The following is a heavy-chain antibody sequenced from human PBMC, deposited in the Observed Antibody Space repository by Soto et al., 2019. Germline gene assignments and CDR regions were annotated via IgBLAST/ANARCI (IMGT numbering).Heavy chain of an antibody. CDR3: ARGSNDYGGNSRDNWFDP. J-gene: IGHJ5*02. D-gene: IGHD4-17*01. V-gene: IGHV4-61*01. CDR2: IYYSGST. CDR1: GGSVSSGSYY. Sequence: PSETLSLTCTVSGGSVSSGSYYWSWIRQPPGKGLEWIGYIYYSGSTNYNPSLKSRVTISVDTSKNQFSPKLSSVTAADTAVYYCARGSNDYGGNSRDNWFDPWGQGTLVTVSS.